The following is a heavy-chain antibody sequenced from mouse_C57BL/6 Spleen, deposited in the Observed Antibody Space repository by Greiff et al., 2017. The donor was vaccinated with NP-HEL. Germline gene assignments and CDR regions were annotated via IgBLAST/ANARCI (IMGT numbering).Heavy chain of an antibody. CDR2: INPNNGGT. D-gene: IGHD1-1*01. CDR3: ARGDYGSSYED. CDR1: GYTFTDYY. Sequence: EVQLQQSGPELVKPGASVKISCKASGYTFTDYYMNWVKQSHGKSLEWIGDINPNNGGTSYNQKFKGKATLTVDKSSSTAYMEHRSLTSEDSAVYYCARGDYGSSYEDWGQGTTLTVSS. V-gene: IGHV1-26*01. J-gene: IGHJ2*01.